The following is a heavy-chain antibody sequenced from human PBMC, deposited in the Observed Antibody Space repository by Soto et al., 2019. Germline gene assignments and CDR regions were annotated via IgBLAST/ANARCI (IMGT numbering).Heavy chain of an antibody. Sequence: EVQLVESGGGLVQPGGSLRLSCAASGFTFSSYSMNWVRQAPGKGLEWGSYISSATTTIYYADSVKGRFTISRDNAKNSLYLQMNSLRADDTAVYYCARGIAAAGPTLDYWGQGTLVTVSS. CDR1: GFTFSSYS. CDR2: ISSATTTI. CDR3: ARGIAAAGPTLDY. V-gene: IGHV3-48*01. D-gene: IGHD6-13*01. J-gene: IGHJ4*02.